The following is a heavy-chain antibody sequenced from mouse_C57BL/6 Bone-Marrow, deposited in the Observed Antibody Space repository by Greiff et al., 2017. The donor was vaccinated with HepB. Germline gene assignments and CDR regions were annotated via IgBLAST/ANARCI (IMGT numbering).Heavy chain of an antibody. D-gene: IGHD2-4*01. CDR3: TRWGDYDWFAY. V-gene: IGHV1-15*01. Sequence: QVQLKQSGAELVRPGASVTLSCKASGYTFTDYEMHWVKQTPVHGLEWIGAIDPETGGTAYNQKFKGKAILTADKSSSTAYMELRSLTSEDSAVYYCTRWGDYDWFAYWGQGTLVTVSA. J-gene: IGHJ3*01. CDR2: IDPETGGT. CDR1: GYTFTDYE.